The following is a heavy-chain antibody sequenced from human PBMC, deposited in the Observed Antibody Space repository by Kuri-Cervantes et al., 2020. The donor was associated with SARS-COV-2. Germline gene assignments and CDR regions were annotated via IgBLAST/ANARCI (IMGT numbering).Heavy chain of an antibody. D-gene: IGHD5-18*01. J-gene: IGHJ6*04. V-gene: IGHV1-2*02. Sequence: ASVKVSCKASGYTFTGYYMHWVRQAPGQGLEWMGWINPNSGGTNYAQKFQGRVTMTRDKSISTAYMELIRLRFDDTAVYYCARIQLWLRRGWEMDVWGKGTTVTVSS. CDR2: INPNSGGT. CDR3: ARIQLWLRRGWEMDV. CDR1: GYTFTGYY.